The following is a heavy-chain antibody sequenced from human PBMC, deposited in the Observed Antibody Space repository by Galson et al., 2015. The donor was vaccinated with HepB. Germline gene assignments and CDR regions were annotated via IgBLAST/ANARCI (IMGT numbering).Heavy chain of an antibody. Sequence: SLRLSCAASGFTFSSYSMNWVRQAPGKGLEWVSYISSSSSTIYYADSVKGRFTISRDNAKNSLYLQMNSLRDEDTAVYYCEGYSGYAVAQKRWVYFDYWGQGTLVTVSS. CDR3: EGYSGYAVAQKRWVYFDY. D-gene: IGHD5-12*01. V-gene: IGHV3-48*02. CDR1: GFTFSSYS. J-gene: IGHJ4*02. CDR2: ISSSSSTI.